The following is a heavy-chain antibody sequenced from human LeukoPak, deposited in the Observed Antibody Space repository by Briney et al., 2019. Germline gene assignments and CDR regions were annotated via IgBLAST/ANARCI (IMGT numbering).Heavy chain of an antibody. Sequence: SETLSLTCIVSGVSISSSSHNWGWIRQPPGKGLEWIGSIYYSGTTYYNPSLKSRLTISVDTSKNQFSLKLSSVTAVDTAVYYCARHDRIIASPLVWGQGILVTVSS. V-gene: IGHV4-39*01. CDR1: GVSISSSSHN. J-gene: IGHJ4*02. CDR2: IYYSGTT. D-gene: IGHD6-13*01. CDR3: ARHDRIIASPLV.